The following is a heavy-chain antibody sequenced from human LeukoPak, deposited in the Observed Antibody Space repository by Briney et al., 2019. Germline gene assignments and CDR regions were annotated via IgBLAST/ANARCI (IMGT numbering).Heavy chain of an antibody. CDR3: ATAIPSIFGVVPYWGDFDI. CDR1: GYTLTELS. D-gene: IGHD3-3*01. Sequence: GASEKVSCKVSGYTLTELSMHWVRQAPGKGLEWMGGFDPEDGETIYAQKFQDRDTMTEDTSTDTAYMELSSLRSEDTAVYYCATAIPSIFGVVPYWGDFDIWGQGTMVTVSS. V-gene: IGHV1-24*01. J-gene: IGHJ3*02. CDR2: FDPEDGET.